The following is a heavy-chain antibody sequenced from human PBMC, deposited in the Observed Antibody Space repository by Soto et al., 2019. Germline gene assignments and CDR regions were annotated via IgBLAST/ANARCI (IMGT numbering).Heavy chain of an antibody. CDR1: GGSISSYY. V-gene: IGHV4-59*01. Sequence: SETLSLTCTVSGGSISSYYWSWIRQPPGKGLEWIGYIYYSGSTNYSPSLKSRVTISVDTSKNQFSLKLSSVTAAETAVYYCARDRSYYDSSSYWGYYYGIDVWGQGTTVTVSS. CDR3: ARDRSYYDSSSYWGYYYGIDV. J-gene: IGHJ6*02. D-gene: IGHD3-22*01. CDR2: IYYSGST.